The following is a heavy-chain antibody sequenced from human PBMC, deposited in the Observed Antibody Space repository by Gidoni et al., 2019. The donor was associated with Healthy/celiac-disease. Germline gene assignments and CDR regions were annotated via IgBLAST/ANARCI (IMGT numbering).Heavy chain of an antibody. CDR3: ARDVGAYSSGWAFDY. CDR1: GSTFTSYY. CDR2: INPSGGST. V-gene: IGHV1-46*01. Sequence: QVQLVQSGAEVKKPGASVKVSCKASGSTFTSYYMHWVRQAPGQGLEWMGIINPSGGSTSYAQKFQGSVTMTRDTSTSTVYMELSSLRSEDTAVYYCARDVGAYSSGWAFDYWGQGTLVTVSS. D-gene: IGHD6-19*01. J-gene: IGHJ4*02.